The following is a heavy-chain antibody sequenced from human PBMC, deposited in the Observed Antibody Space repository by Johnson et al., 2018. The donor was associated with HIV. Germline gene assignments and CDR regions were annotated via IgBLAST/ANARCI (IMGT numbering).Heavy chain of an antibody. V-gene: IGHV3-66*01. D-gene: IGHD3-10*01. CDR2: VYSGGNT. J-gene: IGHJ3*02. CDR1: GFTVSSNY. Sequence: VQLVESGGGLVQPGGSLRLSCAASGFTVSSNYMSWVRQAPGKGLEWVSIVYSGGNTYYTDSVKGRFTISRDNAKNTLYLQMNSLRAEDTAVYYCASFWATGAFDIWGQGTMVTVSS. CDR3: ASFWATGAFDI.